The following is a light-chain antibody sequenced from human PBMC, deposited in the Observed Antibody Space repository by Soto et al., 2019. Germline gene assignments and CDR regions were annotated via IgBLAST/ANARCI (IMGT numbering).Light chain of an antibody. Sequence: DIQMTQSPSSLSASVGDRVTITCRASQSISSYLNWSQQKPGKAPKLLIYAASSLQSGVPSRFSGSGSGTSFTLTSSSLQPEDFATYYCQQSYSTPPLTFGGGTKVEIK. CDR3: QQSYSTPPLT. CDR2: AAS. CDR1: QSISSY. J-gene: IGKJ4*01. V-gene: IGKV1-39*01.